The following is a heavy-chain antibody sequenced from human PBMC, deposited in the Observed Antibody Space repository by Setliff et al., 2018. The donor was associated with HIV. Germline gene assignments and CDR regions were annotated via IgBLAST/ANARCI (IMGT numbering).Heavy chain of an antibody. D-gene: IGHD3-9*01. CDR3: ARENYDILTGYYDY. CDR2: FYSGGSR. Sequence: GGSLRLSCAASGFTVSSNYMYWVRQAPGKGLEWVSVFYSGGSRYYADSVRGRFTISRDNSKNTLYLQMNSLRAEDTAVYYCARENYDILTGYYDYWGQGALVTVSS. CDR1: GFTVSSNY. V-gene: IGHV3-66*02. J-gene: IGHJ4*02.